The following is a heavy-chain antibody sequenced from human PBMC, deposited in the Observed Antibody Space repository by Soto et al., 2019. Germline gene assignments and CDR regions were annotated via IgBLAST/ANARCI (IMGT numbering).Heavy chain of an antibody. J-gene: IGHJ3*02. CDR3: ARERHKTFDI. V-gene: IGHV4-31*03. CDR2: IYYSGST. Sequence: TLSLTYTVSGGSISSGGYYWSWIRQHPGKGLEWIGYIYYSGSTYYNPSLKSRVTISVDTSKNQFSLKLSSVTAADTAVYYCARERHKTFDIWGQGTMVTVSS. D-gene: IGHD1-1*01. CDR1: GGSISSGGYY.